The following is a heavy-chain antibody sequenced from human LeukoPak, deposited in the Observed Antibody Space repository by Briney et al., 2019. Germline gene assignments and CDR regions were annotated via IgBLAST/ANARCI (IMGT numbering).Heavy chain of an antibody. D-gene: IGHD3-22*01. Sequence: ASVSVSCKTSGYIFKAHYMHWVRQAPGQGLEWMGWINPNSGSTDYAQRLQGRVSMNRDTSTNTIYMHLRSLKSDDTAVYFCARAPEGRFYDSSGYVGWYFDLWGRGTLVTVSS. CDR1: GYIFKAHY. CDR2: INPNSGST. V-gene: IGHV1-2*02. CDR3: ARAPEGRFYDSSGYVGWYFDL. J-gene: IGHJ2*01.